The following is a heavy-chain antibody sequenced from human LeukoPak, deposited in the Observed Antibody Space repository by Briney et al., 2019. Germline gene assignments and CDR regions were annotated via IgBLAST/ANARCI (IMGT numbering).Heavy chain of an antibody. CDR1: GGSISSGSYY. J-gene: IGHJ4*02. CDR2: IYTSGST. CDR3: ARDQGPREGFDY. D-gene: IGHD1-26*01. Sequence: SQTLSLTCTVSGGSISSGSYYRSWIRQPAGKGLEWIGRIYTSGSTNYNPSLKSRVTISVDTSKNQFSLKLSSVTAADTAVYYCARDQGPREGFDYWGQGTLVTVSS. V-gene: IGHV4-61*02.